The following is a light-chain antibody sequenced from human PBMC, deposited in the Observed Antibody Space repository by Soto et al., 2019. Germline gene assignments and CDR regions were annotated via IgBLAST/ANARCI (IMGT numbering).Light chain of an antibody. J-gene: IGLJ1*01. Sequence: SYELTQPPSVSVAPGQTARITCGGNNIGSKSVHWYQQKPGQAPVLVVHDDSDRPSGIPERFSGSNSENTATLIISRVEAGDEPDYYCQVWDSSKDRYVFGTGTKVTVL. CDR2: DDS. CDR3: QVWDSSKDRYV. CDR1: NIGSKS. V-gene: IGLV3-21*02.